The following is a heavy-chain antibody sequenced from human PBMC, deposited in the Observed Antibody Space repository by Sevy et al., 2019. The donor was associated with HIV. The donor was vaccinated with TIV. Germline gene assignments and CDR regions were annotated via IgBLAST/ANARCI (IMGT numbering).Heavy chain of an antibody. CDR3: AKFPRDIVVVVAATTHYYYYYYMDV. J-gene: IGHJ6*03. V-gene: IGHV3-23*01. Sequence: GGSLRLSCAASGFTFSSYAMSWVRQAPGKGLEWVSAISGSGGSTYYADSVKGRLTISRDNSKNTLYLQMNSLRAEDTAVYYCAKFPRDIVVVVAATTHYYYYYYMDVWGKGTTDTVSS. D-gene: IGHD2-15*01. CDR2: ISGSGGST. CDR1: GFTFSSYA.